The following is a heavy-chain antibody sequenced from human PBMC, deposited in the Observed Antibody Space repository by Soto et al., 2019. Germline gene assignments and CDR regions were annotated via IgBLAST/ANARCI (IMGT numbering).Heavy chain of an antibody. CDR2: IIPIFGTA. Sequence: QVQLVQSGAEVKKPGSSVKVSCKASGGTFSSYAISWVLQAPGQGLEWMGGIIPIFGTANYAQKFQGRVTITADESTSTAYMELSSLRSEDTAVYYCARVMIFGVVNVYYGMDVWGQGTTVTVSS. J-gene: IGHJ6*02. CDR3: ARVMIFGVVNVYYGMDV. D-gene: IGHD3-3*01. V-gene: IGHV1-69*12. CDR1: GGTFSSYA.